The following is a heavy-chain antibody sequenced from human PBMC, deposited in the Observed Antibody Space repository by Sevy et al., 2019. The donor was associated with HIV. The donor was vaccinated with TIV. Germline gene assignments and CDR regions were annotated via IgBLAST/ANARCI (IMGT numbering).Heavy chain of an antibody. V-gene: IGHV1-8*01. J-gene: IGHJ5*02. Sequence: ASVKVSCKASGYTFTSYDINWVRQASGQGLEWMGWMNPNTGNTGLAQKFQGGVTMTRNTSISTAYMELSSLRSEDTAVYYCARHRDYYDSSGYGTFDPWGQGTLVTVSS. CDR1: GYTFTSYD. CDR2: MNPNTGNT. CDR3: ARHRDYYDSSGYGTFDP. D-gene: IGHD3-22*01.